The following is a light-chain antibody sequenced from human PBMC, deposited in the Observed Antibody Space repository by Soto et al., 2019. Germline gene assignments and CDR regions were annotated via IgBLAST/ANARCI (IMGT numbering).Light chain of an antibody. CDR2: AAS. CDR3: LQYYSFLT. J-gene: IGKJ3*01. CDR1: HDIRND. Sequence: AIQMTQSPASLSASVGDRITITCRASHDIRNDLAWYQQKPAKAPKLLIYAASTFQSGVPSRFSGSESGTASSLSISSLQPEDFATHFCLQYYSFLTIDPGTKGVFK. V-gene: IGKV1-6*01.